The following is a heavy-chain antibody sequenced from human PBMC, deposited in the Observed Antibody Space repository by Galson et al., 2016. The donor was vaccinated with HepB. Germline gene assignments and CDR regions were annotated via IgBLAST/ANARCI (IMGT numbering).Heavy chain of an antibody. Sequence: SLRLSCAASGFTFNKVWMSWVRQAPGKGLEWVGRIHSRTDGGTTDYAAPVKGRFITSRDDSKNTLYLRMNSLKIEDTAVYYCETRIDPFAGDRWGQGTRVTVSS. CDR2: IHSRTDGGTT. CDR1: GFTFNKVW. V-gene: IGHV3-15*01. CDR3: ETRIDPFAGDR. J-gene: IGHJ4*02. D-gene: IGHD3-16*01.